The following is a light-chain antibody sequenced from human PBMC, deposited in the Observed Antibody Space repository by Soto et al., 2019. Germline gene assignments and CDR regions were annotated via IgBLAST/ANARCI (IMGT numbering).Light chain of an antibody. CDR3: QQYNNWPQT. CDR1: QSISTW. Sequence: QMPQSPSPLSASLGDRFTITCRASQSISTWLAWHQQKPGKAPKLLIYAASSLQSGVPSRFSGSGSGTDFTLTISSLQSEDFAEYHCQQYNNWPQTFGQGTKVDIK. CDR2: AAS. V-gene: IGKV1-5*01. J-gene: IGKJ1*01.